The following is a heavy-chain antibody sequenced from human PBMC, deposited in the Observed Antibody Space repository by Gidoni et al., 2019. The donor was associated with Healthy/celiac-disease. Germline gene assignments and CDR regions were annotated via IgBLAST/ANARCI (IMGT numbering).Heavy chain of an antibody. CDR1: GGSISRGDYY. D-gene: IGHD3-3*01. Sequence: QVQLQESGPGLVKPSQTLSLTCTVSGGSISRGDYYWSWIRQPPGQGLGWIGYIYYSGSTYYNPSLKSRVTISVDTSKNQFSLKLSSVTAADTAVYYCARAQARRNPSPYYDFWSGYPNYYYYYGMDVWGQGTTVTVSS. CDR2: IYYSGST. V-gene: IGHV4-30-4*01. J-gene: IGHJ6*02. CDR3: ARAQARRNPSPYYDFWSGYPNYYYYYGMDV.